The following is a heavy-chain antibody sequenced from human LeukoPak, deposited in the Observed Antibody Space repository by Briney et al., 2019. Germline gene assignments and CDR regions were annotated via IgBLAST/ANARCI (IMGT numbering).Heavy chain of an antibody. D-gene: IGHD4-23*01. Sequence: PGGSLRLSCAASGFTFSSYAMSWVRQAPGKGLEWVSAISGSGGSTYYADSVKGPFNISRDNSKNTLYLKMNSLRAEDTAVYYCAKDRVTTGVHYWGQGTLVTVSS. CDR1: GFTFSSYA. CDR2: ISGSGGST. V-gene: IGHV3-23*01. J-gene: IGHJ4*02. CDR3: AKDRVTTGVHY.